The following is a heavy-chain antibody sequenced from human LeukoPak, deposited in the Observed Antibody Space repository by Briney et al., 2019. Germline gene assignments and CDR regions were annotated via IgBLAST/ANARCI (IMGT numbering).Heavy chain of an antibody. CDR3: AKDFGRIMIFGVVIRAFDY. Sequence: ESGGSLRLSCAASGFTFSSYAMSWVRQAPGKGLEWVSAISASGSSTYYADSVKGRFTISRDNSKNTLYLQLNSLRAEDTAVYFCAKDFGRIMIFGVVIRAFDYWGQGTLVTVSS. V-gene: IGHV3-23*01. J-gene: IGHJ4*02. CDR2: ISASGSST. D-gene: IGHD3-3*01. CDR1: GFTFSSYA.